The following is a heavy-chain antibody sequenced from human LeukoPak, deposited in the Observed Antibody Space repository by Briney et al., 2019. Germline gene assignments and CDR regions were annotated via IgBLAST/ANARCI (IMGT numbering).Heavy chain of an antibody. Sequence: ASVKVSCKASGYTFTSYDINWVRQATGQGLEWMGWMNPNSGNTGYAQKFQGRVTMTRNTSISTAYMELSSLRSEDTAVYYCARGPPLSGYYWFDYWGQGTLVTVSS. D-gene: IGHD3-22*01. CDR3: ARGPPLSGYYWFDY. CDR1: GYTFTSYD. J-gene: IGHJ4*02. CDR2: MNPNSGNT. V-gene: IGHV1-8*01.